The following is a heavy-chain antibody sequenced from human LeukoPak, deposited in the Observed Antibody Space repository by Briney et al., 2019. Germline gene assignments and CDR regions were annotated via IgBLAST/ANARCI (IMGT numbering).Heavy chain of an antibody. CDR2: IWYDGSNK. Sequence: QPGRSLRLSCAASGFTFSSYGMHWVRQAPGKGLEWVAVIWYDGSNKYYADSVKGRFTISRDNSKNTLYPQMNSLRAEDTAVYYCARGHLYYYDSSAIDYWGQGTLVTVSS. J-gene: IGHJ4*02. D-gene: IGHD3-22*01. CDR1: GFTFSSYG. CDR3: ARGHLYYYDSSAIDY. V-gene: IGHV3-33*01.